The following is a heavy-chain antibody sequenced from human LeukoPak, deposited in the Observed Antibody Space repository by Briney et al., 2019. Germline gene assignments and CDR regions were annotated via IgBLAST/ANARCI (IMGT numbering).Heavy chain of an antibody. J-gene: IGHJ5*02. D-gene: IGHD3-3*01. CDR3: ARSRDFWSGYYPNWFDP. CDR2: IYPGDSDT. CDR1: GYSFTSYW. V-gene: IGHV5-51*01. Sequence: GESLKISCQGSGYSFTSYWIGWVRQMPGKGLEWMGIIYPGDSDTRYSPSFQGQVTISADKSISTAYLQWSSLKASDTAMYYCARSRDFWSGYYPNWFDPWGQGTLVTVSS.